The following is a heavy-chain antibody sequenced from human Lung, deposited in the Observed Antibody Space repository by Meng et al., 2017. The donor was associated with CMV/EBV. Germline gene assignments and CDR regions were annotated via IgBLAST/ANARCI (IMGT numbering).Heavy chain of an antibody. V-gene: IGHV4-38-2*02. CDR2: IYHSGST. CDR1: GYSISNGYY. D-gene: IGHD2-2*01. Sequence: SETLTLXXTPLGYSISNGYYWGWIRQPPGKGLEWLGSIYHSGSTYYNPSLKSRVTISVDTSKNQFTLKLSSVTAADTAVYYCARDYRKGCSSTSCYNWFDPWGQGTLVXVSS. CDR3: ARDYRKGCSSTSCYNWFDP. J-gene: IGHJ5*02.